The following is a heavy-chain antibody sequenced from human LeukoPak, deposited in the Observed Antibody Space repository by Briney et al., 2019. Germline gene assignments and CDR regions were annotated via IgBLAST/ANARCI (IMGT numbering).Heavy chain of an antibody. J-gene: IGHJ4*02. CDR3: TRGAGWLIDY. CDR2: IYYSGST. V-gene: IGHV4-61*01. Sequence: SETLSLTCTVSGGSIRSGSYYWSWIRQPPGEGLEWIGNIYYSGSTNYNSSLKSRVTMSIDTSKNQFSLKLTSVTAADTAVYYCTRGAGWLIDYWGQGILVTVSS. D-gene: IGHD3-16*01. CDR1: GGSIRSGSYY.